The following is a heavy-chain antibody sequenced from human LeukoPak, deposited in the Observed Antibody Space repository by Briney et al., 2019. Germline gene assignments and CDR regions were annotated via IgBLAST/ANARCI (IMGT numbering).Heavy chain of an antibody. Sequence: ASGKLTCKAAAYTFTSTDMRWVRHPPGQGLGWMVMIKPSGGNTNYAQKFQGRVTMTRDTSTSTVYMGLSSLRSEDTAVYYCARIEGRTAMVTDWGQGTLVIVSS. CDR2: IKPSGGNT. D-gene: IGHD5-18*01. J-gene: IGHJ4*02. CDR3: ARIEGRTAMVTD. V-gene: IGHV1-46*01. CDR1: AYTFTSTD.